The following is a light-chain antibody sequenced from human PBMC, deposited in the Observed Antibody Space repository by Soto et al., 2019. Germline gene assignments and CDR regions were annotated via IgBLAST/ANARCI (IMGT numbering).Light chain of an antibody. V-gene: IGLV2-8*01. J-gene: IGLJ3*02. CDR3: SLYVGSDNWV. CDR1: SSDVGGYEY. Sequence: QPVLTQPPSASGSPGQSVTISCTGTSSDVGGYEYVSWYQQHPGKAPKLMIYEVTKRPSGVPDRFSGAKSGNTASLTVSGLQAEDEADYYCSLYVGSDNWVFGGGTQLTVL. CDR2: EVT.